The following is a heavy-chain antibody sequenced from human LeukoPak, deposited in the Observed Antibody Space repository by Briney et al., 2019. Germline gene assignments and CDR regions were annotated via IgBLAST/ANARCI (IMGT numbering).Heavy chain of an antibody. D-gene: IGHD3-3*01. CDR3: ARDLLEWYFDY. CDR2: IYSGGST. Sequence: GGSLRLSCAASALTVSSTYISWVRQTPGEGLEWVSVIYSGGSTYYADSVKGRFTISRDNSKNTLYLQMNSLRAEDTAVYYCARDLLEWYFDYWGQGTLVTVSS. V-gene: IGHV3-66*01. J-gene: IGHJ4*02. CDR1: ALTVSSTY.